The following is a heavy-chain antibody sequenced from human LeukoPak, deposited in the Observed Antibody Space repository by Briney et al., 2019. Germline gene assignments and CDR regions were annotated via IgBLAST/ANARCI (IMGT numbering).Heavy chain of an antibody. D-gene: IGHD1-26*01. CDR1: GYTFTSYY. CDR3: ARAASGTNLDY. CDR2: MNPNSGNT. J-gene: IGHJ4*02. Sequence: GASVKVSCKASGYTFTSYYMHWVRQATGQELEWMGWMNPNSGNTGYAQKFQGRVTMTRNTSISTAYMELSSLRSEDTAVYYCARAASGTNLDYWGQGTLVTVSS. V-gene: IGHV1-8*02.